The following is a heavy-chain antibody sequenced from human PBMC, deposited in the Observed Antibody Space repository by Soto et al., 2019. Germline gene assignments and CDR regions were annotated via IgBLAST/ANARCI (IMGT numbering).Heavy chain of an antibody. CDR1: GGSISSTTYY. J-gene: IGHJ4*02. CDR3: VRDSPIGSTFSGYDGIDY. CDR2: IYYSGST. Sequence: SETLSLTCTVSGGSISSTTYYWGWIRQPPGKGLEWIGSIYYSGSTHYSPSLESRVTISVDTSKNQFSLRLTSVTAADTAMYYCVRDSPIGSTFSGYDGIDYWGQGTLVTSPQ. D-gene: IGHD5-12*01. V-gene: IGHV4-39*02.